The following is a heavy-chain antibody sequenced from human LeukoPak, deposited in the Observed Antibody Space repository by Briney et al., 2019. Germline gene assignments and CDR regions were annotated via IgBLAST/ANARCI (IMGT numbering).Heavy chain of an antibody. V-gene: IGHV4-34*01. D-gene: IGHD3-10*01. Sequence: PSETLSLTCVVYDESFSGYYWSWIRQPPGKGLEWIGEINHSGSTSFSPSLKSRVTMSVDTPNHRFSLKLSSVTAADTALYYCARGGGVFDSWGQGTLVTVSS. J-gene: IGHJ4*02. CDR3: ARGGGVFDS. CDR1: DESFSGYY. CDR2: INHSGST.